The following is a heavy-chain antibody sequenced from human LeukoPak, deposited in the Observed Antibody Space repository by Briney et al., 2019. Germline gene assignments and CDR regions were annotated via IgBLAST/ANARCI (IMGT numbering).Heavy chain of an antibody. J-gene: IGHJ6*02. V-gene: IGHV1-2*02. CDR1: GYTFTGYY. CDR2: INPSSGGT. D-gene: IGHD6-6*01. CDR3: ARQGIAARPGYYYYGMDV. Sequence: GASVKVSCKASGYTFTGYYMHWVRQAPGQGLEWMGWINPSSGGTNYAQKFQGRVTVTRDTSISTAYMELSRLRSDDTAMYYCARQGIAARPGYYYYGMDVWGQGTTVTVSS.